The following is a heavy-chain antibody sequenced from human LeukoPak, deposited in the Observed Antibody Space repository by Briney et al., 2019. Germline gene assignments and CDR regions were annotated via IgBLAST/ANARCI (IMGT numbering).Heavy chain of an antibody. CDR2: INPNSGGT. V-gene: IGHV1-2*02. CDR1: GYTFTGYY. D-gene: IGHD6-6*01. J-gene: IGHJ4*02. Sequence: ASVKVSFKASGYTFTGYYMHWVRQAPGQGLEWMGWINPNSGGTNYAQKFQGRVTMTRDTSISTAYMELSRLRSDDTAVYYCARELLGISGSSPAFDYWGQGTLVTVSS. CDR3: ARELLGISGSSPAFDY.